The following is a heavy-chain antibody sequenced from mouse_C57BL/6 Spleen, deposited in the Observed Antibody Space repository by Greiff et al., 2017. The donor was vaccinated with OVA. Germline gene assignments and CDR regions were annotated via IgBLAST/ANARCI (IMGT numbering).Heavy chain of an antibody. V-gene: IGHV5-6*01. Sequence: EVQLVESGGDLVKPGGSLKLSCAASGFTFSSYGMSWVRQTPDKRLEWVATISRGGSYTYYPDSLKGRFTISRDNAKNTLYLQMSSLKSEDTAMDYCARPVVEGDYAMDYWGQGTSVTVSS. CDR1: GFTFSSYG. CDR2: ISRGGSYT. J-gene: IGHJ4*01. D-gene: IGHD1-1*01. CDR3: ARPVVEGDYAMDY.